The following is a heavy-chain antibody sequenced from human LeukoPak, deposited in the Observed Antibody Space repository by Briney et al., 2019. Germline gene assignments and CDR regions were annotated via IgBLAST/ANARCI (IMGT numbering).Heavy chain of an antibody. CDR2: IYYSGST. Sequence: PSETLSLTCTVSGGSISSYYWSWLRQPPGKGLEWIGYIYYSGSTNYNPSLKSRVTISVDTSKNRFSLKLSSVTAADTAVYYCASLGEMATIDYWGQGTLVTVSP. J-gene: IGHJ4*02. CDR3: ASLGEMATIDY. V-gene: IGHV4-59*01. D-gene: IGHD5-24*01. CDR1: GGSISSYY.